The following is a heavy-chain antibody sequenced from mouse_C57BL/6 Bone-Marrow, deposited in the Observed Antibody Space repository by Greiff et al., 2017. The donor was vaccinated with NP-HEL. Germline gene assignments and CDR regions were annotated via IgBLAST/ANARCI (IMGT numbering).Heavy chain of an antibody. J-gene: IGHJ4*01. D-gene: IGHD1-1*01. CDR2: INPYNGDT. CDR3: ASRDYYGSIGY. V-gene: IGHV1-20*01. Sequence: VQLQQSGPELVKPGDSVKISCKASGYSFTGYFMNWVMQSHGKSLEWIGRINPYNGDTFYNKKFKGKATLTVDKSSSTANMELRSLTSEDSAGYYCASRDYYGSIGYWGQGTSVTVSS. CDR1: GYSFTGYF.